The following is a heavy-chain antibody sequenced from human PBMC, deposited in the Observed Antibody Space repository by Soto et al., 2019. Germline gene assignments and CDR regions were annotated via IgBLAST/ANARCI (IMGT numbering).Heavy chain of an antibody. V-gene: IGHV3-48*03. CDR2: INSGGTSI. CDR1: GITVTNYE. D-gene: IGHD4-17*01. J-gene: IGHJ4*02. CDR3: ARENYGDAFDF. Sequence: GGSLRLSCAVPGITVTNYEMSWVRQAPGKGLEWVSYINSGGTSIKYADSVKGRFTISRDNARNSLYLQMNSLTDDDTAVYYCARENYGDAFDFWGQGTLVTVSS.